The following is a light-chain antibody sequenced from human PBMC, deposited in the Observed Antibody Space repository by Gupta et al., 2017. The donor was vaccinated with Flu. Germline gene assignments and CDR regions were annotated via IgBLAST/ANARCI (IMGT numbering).Light chain of an antibody. J-gene: IGKJ1*01. CDR2: VVS. Sequence: EIVLTHSLRTLSLSPGERATLSCRASQSVSSTYLAWYQQKPGQAPRLLIYVVSNRATGIPDRFSGSGSGKDFTLTISRLEPEDFAVYYCQHYGSSAWTFGQGTKVEI. CDR3: QHYGSSAWT. V-gene: IGKV3-20*01. CDR1: QSVSSTY.